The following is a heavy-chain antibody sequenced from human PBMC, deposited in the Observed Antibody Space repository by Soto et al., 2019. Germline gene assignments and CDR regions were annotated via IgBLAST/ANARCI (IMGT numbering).Heavy chain of an antibody. V-gene: IGHV3-64D*06. CDR2: ISSNGGST. J-gene: IGHJ5*02. D-gene: IGHD3-10*01. Sequence: GGSLGLSCSASGFTFSSYAMHWVRQAPGKGLEYVSAISSNGGSTYYADSVKGRFTISRDNSKNTLYLQMSSLRAEDTAVYYCVKEPYYYGSWKQTRNWFDPWGQGTLVTVSS. CDR3: VKEPYYYGSWKQTRNWFDP. CDR1: GFTFSSYA.